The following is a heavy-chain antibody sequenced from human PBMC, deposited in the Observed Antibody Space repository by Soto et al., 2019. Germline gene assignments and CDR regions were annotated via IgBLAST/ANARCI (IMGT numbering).Heavy chain of an antibody. J-gene: IGHJ6*02. CDR3: ARDRKPYYYYGMDV. V-gene: IGHV1-69*06. Sequence: SVKVSCKASGGTFSSYAISWVRQAPGQGLEWMGGIIPIFGTANYAQKFQGRVTITADKSTSTAYMELSSLRSEDTAVYYCARDRKPYYYYGMDVWGQGTTVTVSS. CDR2: IIPIFGTA. CDR1: GGTFSSYA.